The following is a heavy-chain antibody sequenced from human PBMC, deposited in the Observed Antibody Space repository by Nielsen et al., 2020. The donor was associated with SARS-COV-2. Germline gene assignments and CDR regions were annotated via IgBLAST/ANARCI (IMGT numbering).Heavy chain of an antibody. V-gene: IGHV4-31*03. CDR3: ARESGTDYGDYGLFDY. J-gene: IGHJ4*02. D-gene: IGHD4-17*01. CDR1: GGSISSGGYY. Sequence: SETLSLTCTVSGGSISSGGYYWSWIRQHPGKGLEWIGYIYYSGSTYYNPSLKSRVTISVDTSKNQFSLKLSSVTAADTAVYYCARESGTDYGDYGLFDYWGQGTLVTVSS. CDR2: IYYSGST.